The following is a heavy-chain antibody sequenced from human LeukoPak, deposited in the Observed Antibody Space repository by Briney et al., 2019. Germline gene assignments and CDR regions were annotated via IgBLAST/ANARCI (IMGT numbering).Heavy chain of an antibody. CDR1: GGSFSGYY. CDR2: INHSGST. Sequence: SETLSLTCAVYGGSFSGYYWSWIRQPPGKGLEWIGEINHSGSTNYNPSLKSRVTISVDTSKNQFSLKLRSVTAADTAVYYCAGAVVRGVISDHWGQGTLVTASS. V-gene: IGHV4-34*01. D-gene: IGHD3-10*01. J-gene: IGHJ5*02. CDR3: AGAVVRGVISDH.